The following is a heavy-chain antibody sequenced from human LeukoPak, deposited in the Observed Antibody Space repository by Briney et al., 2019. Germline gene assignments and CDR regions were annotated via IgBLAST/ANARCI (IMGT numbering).Heavy chain of an antibody. V-gene: IGHV3-30*18. CDR1: GFTFSSYG. J-gene: IGHJ6*02. D-gene: IGHD1-26*01. Sequence: GPLRLSCAASGFTFSSYGMHWVRQAPGKGLEWVAVISYDGSNKYYADSVEGRFTISRDNSKNTLYLQMNSLRAEDTAVYYCAKDKASGLYYYYGMDVWGQGTTVTVSS. CDR2: ISYDGSNK. CDR3: AKDKASGLYYYYGMDV.